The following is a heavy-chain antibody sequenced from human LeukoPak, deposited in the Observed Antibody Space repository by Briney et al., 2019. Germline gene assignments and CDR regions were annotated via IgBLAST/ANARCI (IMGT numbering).Heavy chain of an antibody. J-gene: IGHJ4*02. CDR3: ARESGGYSYQDY. V-gene: IGHV3-7*01. CDR2: IKQDGSEK. Sequence: GGSLRLSCAAFGFTFSNYWMSWVRQAPGKGLEWVANIKQDGSEKYYVDSVKGRFTISRDNAKNSLYLQMNSLRAEDTAVYYCARESGGYSYQDYWGQGTLVTVSS. D-gene: IGHD5-18*01. CDR1: GFTFSNYW.